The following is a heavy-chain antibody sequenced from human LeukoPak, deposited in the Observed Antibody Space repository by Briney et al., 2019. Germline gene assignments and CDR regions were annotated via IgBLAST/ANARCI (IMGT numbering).Heavy chain of an antibody. Sequence: SETLSLTCTVSGGFISSYYWSWIRQPPGKGLEWIGYIYYSGSTNYNPSLKSRVTISVDTSKNQFSLKLSSVTAADTAVYYCASGWLFFDYWGQGTLVTVSS. V-gene: IGHV4-59*01. D-gene: IGHD3-22*01. J-gene: IGHJ4*02. CDR3: ASGWLFFDY. CDR1: GGFISSYY. CDR2: IYYSGST.